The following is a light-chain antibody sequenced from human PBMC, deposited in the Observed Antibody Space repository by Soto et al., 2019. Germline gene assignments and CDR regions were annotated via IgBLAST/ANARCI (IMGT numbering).Light chain of an antibody. Sequence: QSVLTQPPSVSGAPGQRVTISCTGSSSNIGAGYDVHWYQQLPGTAPKLLIYGDTNRPSGVPDRFSGSKSGTSASLAITGLQPEDEADYYCQSYDNSLSGLEVFGGGTQLT. CDR1: SSNIGAGYD. J-gene: IGLJ2*01. CDR2: GDT. CDR3: QSYDNSLSGLEV. V-gene: IGLV1-40*01.